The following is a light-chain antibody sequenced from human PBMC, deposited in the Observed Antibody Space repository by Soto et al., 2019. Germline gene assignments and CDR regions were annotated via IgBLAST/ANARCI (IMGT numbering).Light chain of an antibody. CDR3: QSLNRFPHS. Sequence: IQLTQSPSSLSASGGDRVTITCRASQDISSYLAWYQQKPGKAPKLLIYLASTLHSGVPSSFSGSGSGTDFSLTISSLQPEDAATYYCQSLNRFPHSFGGGTKVEIK. V-gene: IGKV1-9*01. J-gene: IGKJ4*01. CDR1: QDISSY. CDR2: LAS.